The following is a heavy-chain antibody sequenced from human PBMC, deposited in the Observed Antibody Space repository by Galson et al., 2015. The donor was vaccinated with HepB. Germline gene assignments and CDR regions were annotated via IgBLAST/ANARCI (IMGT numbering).Heavy chain of an antibody. CDR3: ARVFTMVRGVPDY. D-gene: IGHD3-10*01. V-gene: IGHV3-74*01. J-gene: IGHJ4*02. CDR2: INSDGSST. Sequence: SLRLSCAASGFTFSSYWMHWVRQAPGKGLVWVSRINSDGSSTSYADSVKGRFTISRDNAKNTLYLQMNSLRAEDTAVYYCARVFTMVRGVPDYWGQGTLVTVSS. CDR1: GFTFSSYW.